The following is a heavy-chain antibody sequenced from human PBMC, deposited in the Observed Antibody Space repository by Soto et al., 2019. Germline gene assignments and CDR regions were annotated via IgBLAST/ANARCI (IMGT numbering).Heavy chain of an antibody. CDR3: VKDLAARGWFDP. J-gene: IGHJ5*02. CDR2: VSNSGTST. CDR1: GFMFSGYA. Sequence: EVQLLESGGGLAQPGESLTLSCAASGFMFSGYAMSWVRQAPGKGLEWVSAVSNSGTSTSYADSVKGRFTISRDNSKNTLYLQISSLGAEDTALYYCVKDLAARGWFDPLGQGTLVIVSS. D-gene: IGHD6-13*01. V-gene: IGHV3-23*01.